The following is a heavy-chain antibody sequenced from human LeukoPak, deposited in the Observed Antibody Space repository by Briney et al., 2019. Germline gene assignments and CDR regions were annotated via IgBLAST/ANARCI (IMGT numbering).Heavy chain of an antibody. CDR3: ARFAAGGSYYYYMDV. CDR2: IGTSSTTI. Sequence: PGRSLRLSCAASGFTFSSYGIHWVRQPPGKGLGWVSNIGTSSTTIYYADSVKGRFTISRDNAKNPLYLQMNSLRADDTAVYYCARFAAGGSYYYYMDVWGKGTTVTVSS. D-gene: IGHD6-25*01. J-gene: IGHJ6*03. CDR1: GFTFSSYG. V-gene: IGHV3-48*01.